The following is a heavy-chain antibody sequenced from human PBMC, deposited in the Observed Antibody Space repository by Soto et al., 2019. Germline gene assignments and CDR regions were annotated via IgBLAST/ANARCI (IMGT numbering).Heavy chain of an antibody. CDR2: INHSGST. J-gene: IGHJ4*02. D-gene: IGHD6-19*01. V-gene: IGHV4-34*01. CDR1: GGSFSGYY. CDR3: ARGYSSGWYDY. Sequence: QVQLQQWGAGLLKPSETLSLTCAVYGGSFSGYYWSWIRQPPGKGLEWIGEINHSGSTNYNPSLKSXXTXSXXTSKNQFSLKLSSVTAADTAVYYCARGYSSGWYDYWGQGTLVTVSS.